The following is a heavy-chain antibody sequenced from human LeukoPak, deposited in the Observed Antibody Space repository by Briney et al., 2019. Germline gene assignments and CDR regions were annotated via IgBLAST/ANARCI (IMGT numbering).Heavy chain of an antibody. J-gene: IGHJ5*02. CDR3: VRRAAEWELLDH. CDR2: IYPDDSDI. CDR1: GYSFTDYW. V-gene: IGHV5-51*01. D-gene: IGHD1-26*01. Sequence: GESLKISCKGSGYSFTDYWIGWVRQMPGKGLQWMAIIYPDDSDIRYSPSFQGQVTISADKSISTAYLQWSSLKASDTAMYYCVRRAAEWELLDHWGQGTLVTVSS.